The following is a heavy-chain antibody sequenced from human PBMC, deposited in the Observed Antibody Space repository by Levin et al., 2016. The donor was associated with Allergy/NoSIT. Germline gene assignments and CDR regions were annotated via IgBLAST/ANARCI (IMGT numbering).Heavy chain of an antibody. CDR2: IYYSGST. V-gene: IGHV4-31*02. Sequence: PGKGLEWIGYIYYSGSTYYNPSLKSRVTISVDTSKNQFSLKLSSVTAADTAVYYCARRPHRIKLGAYFDYWGQGTLVTVSS. D-gene: IGHD7-27*01. CDR3: ARRPHRIKLGAYFDY. J-gene: IGHJ4*02.